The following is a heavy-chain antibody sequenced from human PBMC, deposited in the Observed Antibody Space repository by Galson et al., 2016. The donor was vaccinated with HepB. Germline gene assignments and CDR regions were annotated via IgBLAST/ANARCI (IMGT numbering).Heavy chain of an antibody. Sequence: QSGAEVKKPGESLRISCQGSGFNFTNYWIAWVRQMPGKGLEYIPIIYPADSDVPYGQPFQGQVIIAADKAASTPHLHWSSLKATDAATYYCASLYYGGMRPSAIVLWGQGTRLTVPA. CDR3: ASLYYGGMRPSAIVL. V-gene: IGHV5-51*01. J-gene: IGHJ1*01. D-gene: IGHD3-10*01. CDR2: IYPADSDV. CDR1: GFNFTNYW.